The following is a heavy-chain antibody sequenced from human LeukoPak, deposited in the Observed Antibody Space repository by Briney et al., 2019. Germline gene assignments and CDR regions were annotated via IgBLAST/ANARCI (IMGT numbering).Heavy chain of an antibody. CDR1: GGTFSSYA. CDR3: ARGGYCSGGSCSPYYFDY. V-gene: IGHV1-69*05. J-gene: IGHJ4*02. Sequence: SVKVSCKASGGTFSSYAISWVRQAPGQGLEWMGGIIPIFGTANYAQKFQGRVTITTDESTSTAYMELSSLRSEDTAVYYCARGGYCSGGSCSPYYFDYWGQGTLVTVSS. CDR2: IIPIFGTA. D-gene: IGHD2-15*01.